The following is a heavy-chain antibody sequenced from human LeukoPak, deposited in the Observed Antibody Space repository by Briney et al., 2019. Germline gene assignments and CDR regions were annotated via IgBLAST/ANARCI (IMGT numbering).Heavy chain of an antibody. J-gene: IGHJ4*02. CDR1: GFTFSIYG. Sequence: EGSLRLSGAASGFTFSIYGMHWVRQAPGKGLEWVAFIRYDGSNKYYADSVKGRFTISRDNSKNTLYLQMNSLRAEDTAVYYCAKAAADYWGQGTLVTVSS. V-gene: IGHV3-30*02. D-gene: IGHD6-25*01. CDR2: IRYDGSNK. CDR3: AKAAADY.